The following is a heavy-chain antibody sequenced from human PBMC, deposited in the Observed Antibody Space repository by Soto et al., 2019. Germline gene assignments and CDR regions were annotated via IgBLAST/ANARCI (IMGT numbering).Heavy chain of an antibody. CDR3: ARGPDIVVVPAAMSWFDP. V-gene: IGHV4-59*08. CDR1: GGSISSYY. CDR2: IYYSGST. D-gene: IGHD2-2*01. J-gene: IGHJ5*02. Sequence: SETLSLTCTVSGGSISSYYWSWIRQPPGKGLEWIGYIYYSGSTNYNPSLKSRVTISVDTSKNQFSLKLSSVTAADTAVYYCARGPDIVVVPAAMSWFDPWGQGTLVTVSS.